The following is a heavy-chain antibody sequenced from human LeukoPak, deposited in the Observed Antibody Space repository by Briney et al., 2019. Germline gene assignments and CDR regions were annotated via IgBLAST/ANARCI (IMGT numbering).Heavy chain of an antibody. J-gene: IGHJ6*02. Sequence: GGSLRLSCAASGFTLSSYSMNWVRQAPGKGLEWASSISSSSSYIYYADSVKGRFTISRDNAKNSLYLQMNSLRAEDTAVYYCAGEYDFWSGYYLAYGMDVWGQGTTVTVSS. CDR2: ISSSSSYI. CDR3: AGEYDFWSGYYLAYGMDV. V-gene: IGHV3-21*01. CDR1: GFTLSSYS. D-gene: IGHD3-3*01.